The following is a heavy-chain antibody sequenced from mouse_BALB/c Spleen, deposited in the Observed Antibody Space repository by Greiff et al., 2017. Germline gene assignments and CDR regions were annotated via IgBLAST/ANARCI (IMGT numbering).Heavy chain of an antibody. CDR1: GFSLTSYG. J-gene: IGHJ3*01. D-gene: IGHD2-14*01. V-gene: IGHV2-9*02. CDR2: IWAGGST. CDR3: ARGDYRYGGFAY. Sequence: VKLVESGPGLVAPSQSLSITCTVSGFSLTSYGVHWVRQPPGKGLEWLGVIWAGGSTNYNSALMSRLSISKDNSKGQVFLKMNSLQTDDTAIYYCARGDYRYGGFAYWGQGTLVTVSA.